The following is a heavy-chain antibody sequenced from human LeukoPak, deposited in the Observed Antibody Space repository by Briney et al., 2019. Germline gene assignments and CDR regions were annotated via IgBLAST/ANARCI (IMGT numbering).Heavy chain of an antibody. CDR1: GFTFSSYA. CDR3: AKDRGAVITAPPDY. Sequence: GGSLRLSCVASGFTFSSYAMSWVRQAPGKGLEWVSGSSGSGVSTYYADSVKGRFTMTRDNSKNTLYLQINSLRAEDTAVHYCAKDRGAVITAPPDYWGQGILVTVSS. D-gene: IGHD2-15*01. V-gene: IGHV3-23*01. J-gene: IGHJ4*02. CDR2: SSGSGVST.